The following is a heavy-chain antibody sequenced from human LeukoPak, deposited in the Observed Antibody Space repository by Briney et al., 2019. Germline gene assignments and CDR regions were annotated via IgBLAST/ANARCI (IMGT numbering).Heavy chain of an antibody. CDR1: GFTFSSYA. CDR3: AGELRFLEWLLPIDY. V-gene: IGHV3-23*01. D-gene: IGHD3-3*01. CDR2: ISDSGSGGIT. J-gene: IGHJ4*02. Sequence: PGGSLRLSCAASGFTFSSYAMSWVRQAPGKGLEWVSTISDSGSGGITDYADSVKGRFTISRDNSKNTLYLQMNSLRAEDTAVYYCAGELRFLEWLLPIDYWGQGTLVTVSS.